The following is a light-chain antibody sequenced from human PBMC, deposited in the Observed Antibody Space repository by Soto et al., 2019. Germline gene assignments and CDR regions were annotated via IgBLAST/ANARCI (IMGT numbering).Light chain of an antibody. CDR1: QSVSNNY. CDR2: GAS. J-gene: IGKJ1*01. CDR3: QQYGSSGT. V-gene: IGKV3-20*01. Sequence: EIVLTQSPGTLSLSPLERXTLXRRASQSVSNNYLAWYQQKPGQAPRLLIYGASNRATGIPDRFSGSGSGTDFTLTISRLEPEDFAVYYCQQYGSSGTFGQGTKVDIK.